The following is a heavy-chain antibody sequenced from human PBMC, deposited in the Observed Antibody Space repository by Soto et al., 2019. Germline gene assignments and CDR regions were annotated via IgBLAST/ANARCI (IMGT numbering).Heavy chain of an antibody. CDR3: ATWLKSSGWYVLLEGSFDY. V-gene: IGHV3-7*01. J-gene: IGHJ4*02. CDR1: GFTFSNYW. Sequence: EVQLVESGGGLVQPGGSLRLSCAASGFTFSNYWMSWVRQAPGKGLEWVANIKQDGSAKYYVDSVKGRFTISRDNAKNSLYLKMNSLRGDDTAGYYCATWLKSSGWYVLLEGSFDYWGQGTLVTVSS. D-gene: IGHD6-19*01. CDR2: IKQDGSAK.